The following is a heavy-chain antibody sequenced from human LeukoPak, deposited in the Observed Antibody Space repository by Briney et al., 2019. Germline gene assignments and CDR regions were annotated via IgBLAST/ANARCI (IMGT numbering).Heavy chain of an antibody. J-gene: IGHJ5*01. CDR2: INPNSGDT. V-gene: IGHV1-2*02. D-gene: IGHD1-26*01. CDR3: ARASGSYWWFDS. CDR1: GYTFTDYY. Sequence: ASVKVSCKASGYTFTDYYMYWVRQAPGQGLEWMGWINPNSGDTNYAQKFQGSVTMTRDTSISTVYMELSRLRSDDTAVYYCARASGSYWWFDSWGQGTLVTVSS.